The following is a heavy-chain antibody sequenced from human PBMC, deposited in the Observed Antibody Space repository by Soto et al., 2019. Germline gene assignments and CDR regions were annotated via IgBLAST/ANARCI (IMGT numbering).Heavy chain of an antibody. CDR3: ARNRRYRYGHLGYYYYGMYV. V-gene: IGHV1-2*04. D-gene: IGHD5-18*01. J-gene: IGHJ6*02. CDR1: GYTLTGYY. Sequence: ASVKVSCKASGYTLTGYYMHWVRQAPGQGLEGMGWINPNSGGTNYAQKFQGWVTMTRDTSISTAYMELSRRRSDDTAVYYCARNRRYRYGHLGYYYYGMYVWGLGTTVTVSS. CDR2: INPNSGGT.